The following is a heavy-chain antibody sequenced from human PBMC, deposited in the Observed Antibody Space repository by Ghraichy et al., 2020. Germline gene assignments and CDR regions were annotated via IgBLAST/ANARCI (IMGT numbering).Heavy chain of an antibody. Sequence: ASVKVSCKASGYTFTSYAMHWVRQAPGQRLEWMGWINAGNGNTKYSQKFQGRVTITRDTSASTAYMELSSLRSEDTAVYYCATPDLTMVRGVNYYYYGMDVWGQGTTVTVSS. CDR2: INAGNGNT. J-gene: IGHJ6*02. CDR1: GYTFTSYA. D-gene: IGHD3-10*01. CDR3: ATPDLTMVRGVNYYYYGMDV. V-gene: IGHV1-3*01.